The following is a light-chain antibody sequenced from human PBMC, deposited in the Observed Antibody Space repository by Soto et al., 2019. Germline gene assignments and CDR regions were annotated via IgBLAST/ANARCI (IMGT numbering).Light chain of an antibody. CDR3: PLPYNSPWT. Sequence: SGAAVCVAPRDRATLSCRASQFMSSNYLSWYQQKPGQAPRLLIYGASKRATGIPDRFSGSGSETDFTLTISTLPPEDFVIYYCPLPYNSPWTSAHGTKVAIK. J-gene: IGKJ1*01. CDR1: QFMSSNY. V-gene: IGKV3D-7*01. CDR2: GAS.